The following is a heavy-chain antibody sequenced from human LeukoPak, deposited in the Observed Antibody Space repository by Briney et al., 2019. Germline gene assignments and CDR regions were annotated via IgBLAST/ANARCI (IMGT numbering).Heavy chain of an antibody. CDR2: IRSSGSTI. CDR1: GFTFSSYS. Sequence: GGSLRLSCAASGFTFSSYSMNWVRQAPGKGLEWVSYIRSSGSTIYYADSVKGRFTISRDNAKNSLYLQMNSLRAEDTAVYYCAREPDAFDIWGQGTMVTVSS. V-gene: IGHV3-48*04. CDR3: AREPDAFDI. J-gene: IGHJ3*02.